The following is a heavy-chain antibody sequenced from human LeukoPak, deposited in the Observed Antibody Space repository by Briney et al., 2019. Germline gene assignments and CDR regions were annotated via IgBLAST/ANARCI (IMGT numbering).Heavy chain of an antibody. Sequence: PSETLSLTCSVSGYSISSDCYWAWIRQPPGQGLEWIGGIYHSGYTYYYPSLKSRVTISVDTPKNQFSLKLSSVTAADTAVYYCARESSNYYMDVWGKGTTVTVSS. CDR1: GYSISSDCY. J-gene: IGHJ6*03. V-gene: IGHV4-38-2*02. D-gene: IGHD6-6*01. CDR2: IYHSGYT. CDR3: ARESSNYYMDV.